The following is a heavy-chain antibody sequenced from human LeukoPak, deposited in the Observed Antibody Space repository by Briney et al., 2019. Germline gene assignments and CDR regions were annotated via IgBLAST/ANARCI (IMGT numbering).Heavy chain of an antibody. Sequence: SETLSLTCTVSGGSLSSSSYYWGWIRQPPGKGLEWIGSIYYSGSTYYNPSLKSRVAISVDTSKNQFSLKLSSVTAADTAVYYCARRRQFDYWGQGTLVTVSS. CDR1: GGSLSSSSYY. J-gene: IGHJ4*02. CDR2: IYYSGST. CDR3: ARRRQFDY. V-gene: IGHV4-39*01.